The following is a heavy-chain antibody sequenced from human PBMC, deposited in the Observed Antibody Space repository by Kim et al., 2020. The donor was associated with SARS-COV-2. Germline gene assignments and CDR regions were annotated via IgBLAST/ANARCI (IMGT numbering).Heavy chain of an antibody. D-gene: IGHD3-9*01. V-gene: IGHV4-34*01. J-gene: IGHJ4*02. CDR3: ARNDILTGYPPDY. Sequence: YTPSLKRRVTISIDTSKDQFSLKVTSVTAADTAVYYCARNDILTGYPPDYWGQGTLVTVSS.